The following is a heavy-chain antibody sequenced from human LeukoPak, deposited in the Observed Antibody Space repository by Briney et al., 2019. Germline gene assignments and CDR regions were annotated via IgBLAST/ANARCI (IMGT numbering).Heavy chain of an antibody. CDR2: ISSSGSTI. V-gene: IGHV3-48*03. CDR3: ARAYSYGIFYFDY. D-gene: IGHD5-18*01. CDR1: GFTFSSYE. J-gene: IGHJ4*02. Sequence: QPGGSLRLSCAASGFTFSSYEMNWVRRAPGKGLEWVSYISSSGSTIYYADSVKGRFTISRDNAKNSLYLQMNSLRAEDTAVYYCARAYSYGIFYFDYWGQGTLVTVSS.